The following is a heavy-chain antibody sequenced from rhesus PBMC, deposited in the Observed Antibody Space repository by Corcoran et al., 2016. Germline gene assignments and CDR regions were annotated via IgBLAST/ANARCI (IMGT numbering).Heavy chain of an antibody. D-gene: IGHD6-25*01. J-gene: IGHJ4*01. CDR1: GFPFSDYY. Sequence: EVRLVESGGGLVQPGGSLRLSCAASGFPFSDYYMSWFRQAPGKGPEWVGLSRNKDNGGTAEDDAYVKGRFTISRDDSKSIARLQMNSLKTEDTAVYYCARGSGSFDYWGQGVLVTVSS. CDR3: ARGSGSFDY. CDR2: SRNKDNGGTA. V-gene: IGHV3-116*02.